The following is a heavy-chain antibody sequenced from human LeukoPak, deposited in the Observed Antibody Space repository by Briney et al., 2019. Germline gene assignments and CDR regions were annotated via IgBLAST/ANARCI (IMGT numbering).Heavy chain of an antibody. Sequence: SETLSLTCAVSGYSISSGYYWGWIRHPPGKGLELSGSIYHSGSTYYNPSLKSRVTISVDTSKNQFSLKLSSVTAVDTAVYYCYITMIVVVGNYFDYWGQGTLVTVSS. V-gene: IGHV4-38-2*01. CDR1: GYSISSGYY. CDR2: IYHSGST. J-gene: IGHJ4*02. CDR3: YITMIVVVGNYFDY. D-gene: IGHD3-22*01.